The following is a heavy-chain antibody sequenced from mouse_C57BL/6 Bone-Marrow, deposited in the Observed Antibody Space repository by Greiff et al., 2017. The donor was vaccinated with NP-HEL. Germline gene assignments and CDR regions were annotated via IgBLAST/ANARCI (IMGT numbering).Heavy chain of an antibody. Sequence: VQLQQPGAELVMPGASVKLSCKASGYTFTSYWMHWVKQRPGQGLEWIGEIDPSDSYTNYNQKFKGKSTLTVDKSSSTAYMQLSSLTSEDSAVYYYANGGIYCGNYVAMDYWGQGTSVTVSS. J-gene: IGHJ4*01. CDR1: GYTFTSYW. V-gene: IGHV1-69*01. CDR3: ANGGIYCGNYVAMDY. D-gene: IGHD2-1*01. CDR2: IDPSDSYT.